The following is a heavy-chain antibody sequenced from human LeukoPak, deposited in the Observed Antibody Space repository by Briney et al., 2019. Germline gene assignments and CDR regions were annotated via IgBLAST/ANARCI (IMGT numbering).Heavy chain of an antibody. CDR1: GFTFNSYA. CDR2: LCGRGGTT. Sequence: GGSLRLSCAASGFTFNSYAMSWVRQAPGEGLEWVSALCGRGGTTYYADSVKGRFTLSRDNSKNTLYLQMNSRRAEDTALYYCAKRSRDSSGWFDHWGQGTLVTVSS. J-gene: IGHJ5*02. D-gene: IGHD6-19*01. CDR3: AKRSRDSSGWFDH. V-gene: IGHV3-23*01.